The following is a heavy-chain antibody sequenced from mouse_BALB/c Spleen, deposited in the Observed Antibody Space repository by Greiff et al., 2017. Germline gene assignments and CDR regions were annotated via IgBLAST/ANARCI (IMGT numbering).Heavy chain of an antibody. V-gene: IGHV3-6*02. CDR1: GYSITSGYY. CDR2: ISYDGSN. D-gene: IGHD1-1*01. J-gene: IGHJ3*01. Sequence: EVQVQQSGPGLVKPSQSLSLTCSVTGYSITSGYYWNWIRQFPGNKLEWMGYISYDGSNNYNPSLKNRISITRDTSKNQFFLKLNSVTTEDTATYYCARGDYGSSYAWFAYWGQGTLVTVSA. CDR3: ARGDYGSSYAWFAY.